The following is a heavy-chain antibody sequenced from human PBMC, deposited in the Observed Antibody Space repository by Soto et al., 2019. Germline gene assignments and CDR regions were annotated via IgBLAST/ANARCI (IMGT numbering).Heavy chain of an antibody. J-gene: IGHJ5*02. Sequence: QVPLHQGGAGLLKPSEPLSLTWGVYGAPLSGYFWWWVRQAPGKGLEGIGEIEAKGDITYNPSLNSRVTISVDTSKRHFFLYLKAVTAADTGQYYCASGPTPDTARIWFDTWGQGTLVTVSS. CDR2: IEAKGDI. CDR3: ASGPTPDTARIWFDT. V-gene: IGHV4-34*01. D-gene: IGHD2-21*02. CDR1: GAPLSGYF.